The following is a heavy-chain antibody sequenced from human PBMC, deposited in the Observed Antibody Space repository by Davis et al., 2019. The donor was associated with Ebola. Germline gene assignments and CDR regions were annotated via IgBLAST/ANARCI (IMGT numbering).Heavy chain of an antibody. CDR3: AKRMVRGVIISPFDY. V-gene: IGHV3-23*01. Sequence: PGGSLRLSCAASGFTFSSYAMSWVRQAPGKGLEWVSAISGSGGSTYYADSVKGRFTISRDNSKNTLYLQMNSLRAEDTAVYYCAKRMVRGVIISPFDYWGQGTLVTVSS. D-gene: IGHD3-10*01. J-gene: IGHJ4*02. CDR1: GFTFSSYA. CDR2: ISGSGGST.